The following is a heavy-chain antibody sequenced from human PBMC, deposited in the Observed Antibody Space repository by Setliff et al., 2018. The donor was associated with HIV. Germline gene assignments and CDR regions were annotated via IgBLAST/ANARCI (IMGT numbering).Heavy chain of an antibody. V-gene: IGHV4-31*11. D-gene: IGHD2-15*01. CDR3: ARADCSGGSCYSPGY. Sequence: SETLSLTCAVSGGSISSGGYYWSWIRQHPGKGLEWIGYIYYSGSTYYNPSLKSRVTISVDTSKNQCSLKLSSVTAADTAVYYCARADCSGGSCYSPGYWGQGTLVTSPQ. J-gene: IGHJ4*02. CDR2: IYYSGST. CDR1: GGSISSGGYY.